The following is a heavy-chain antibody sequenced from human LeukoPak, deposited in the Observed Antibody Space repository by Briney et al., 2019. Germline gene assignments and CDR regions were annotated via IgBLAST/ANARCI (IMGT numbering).Heavy chain of an antibody. CDR3: AKGYCVNDKCSNYDY. J-gene: IGHJ4*02. CDR2: VSNSGGST. CDR1: GFTFNNYV. Sequence: GRSLRLSCAASGFTFNNYVMSWIRQAPGKGLEWVSVVSNSGGSTYYADSVKGRFTISRDNSKNTMYLQMNSLRAEDTAVYYCAKGYCVNDKCSNYDYWGQGTLVTVSS. D-gene: IGHD2-8*01. V-gene: IGHV3-23*01.